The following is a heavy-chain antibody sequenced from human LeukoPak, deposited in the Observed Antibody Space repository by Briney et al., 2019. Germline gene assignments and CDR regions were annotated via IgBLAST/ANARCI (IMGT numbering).Heavy chain of an antibody. J-gene: IGHJ3*02. Sequence: SVKVSCKASGGTFSSYAISWVRQAPGQGLEWMGGIIPIFGTANYAQKFQGRVTITTDESTSTAYMELSSLRSEDTAVYYCARAQAPLELLISYDGFDNWGQGTMVTVSS. CDR1: GGTFSSYA. D-gene: IGHD3-3*01. CDR3: ARAQAPLELLISYDGFDN. V-gene: IGHV1-69*05. CDR2: IIPIFGTA.